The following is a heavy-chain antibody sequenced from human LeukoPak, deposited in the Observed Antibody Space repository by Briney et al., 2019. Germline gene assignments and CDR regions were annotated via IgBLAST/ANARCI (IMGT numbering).Heavy chain of an antibody. Sequence: PSETLSLTCSVSGGSINTYYWSWIRQPAGKGLEWIGRIHSSGNINYNPSLNSRATMSMDTSKDQFSLRLTSMTAADTAVYYCARDYSIYDLLTPYNWFGPWGQGTLVTVSS. CDR3: ARDYSIYDLLTPYNWFGP. J-gene: IGHJ5*02. CDR2: IHSSGNI. D-gene: IGHD4-11*01. V-gene: IGHV4-4*07. CDR1: GGSINTYY.